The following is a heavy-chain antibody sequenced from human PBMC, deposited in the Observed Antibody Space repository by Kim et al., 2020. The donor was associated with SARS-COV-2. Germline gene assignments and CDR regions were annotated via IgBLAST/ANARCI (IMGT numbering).Heavy chain of an antibody. V-gene: IGHV3-33*01. CDR3: ARESVDCSSTSCQYYFDY. J-gene: IGHJ4*02. CDR1: GFTFSSYG. Sequence: GGSLRLSCAASGFTFSSYGMHWVRQAPGKGLEWVAVIWYDGSNKYYADSVKGRFTISRDNSKNTLYLQMNSLRAEDTAVYYCARESVDCSSTSCQYYFDYWGQGTLVTVSS. D-gene: IGHD2-2*01. CDR2: IWYDGSNK.